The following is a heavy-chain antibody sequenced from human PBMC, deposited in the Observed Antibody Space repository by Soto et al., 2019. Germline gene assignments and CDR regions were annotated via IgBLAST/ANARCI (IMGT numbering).Heavy chain of an antibody. CDR1: GFTFSSYA. V-gene: IGHV3-23*01. CDR3: ARGWNYFDY. Sequence: GVLSISCAASGFTFSSYAMSWVRQAPGKGLEWVSAISGSGGSTYYADSVKGRFTISRDNSKNTLYLQMNSLRAEDTAVYYCARGWNYFDYWGQGTLVTVSS. J-gene: IGHJ4*02. CDR2: ISGSGGST. D-gene: IGHD3-3*01.